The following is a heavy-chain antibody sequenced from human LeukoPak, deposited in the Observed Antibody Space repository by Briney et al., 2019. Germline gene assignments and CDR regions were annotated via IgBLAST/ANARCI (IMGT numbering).Heavy chain of an antibody. D-gene: IGHD3-3*01. CDR2: IIPIFGTA. J-gene: IGHJ6*02. Sequence: SVKVSCKASGGTFSSYAISRVRQTPGQGLEWMGGIIPIFGTANYAQKFQGRVTITADESTSTAYMELSSLRSEDTAVYYCARSSYYDFWSGSLRSYYYYGMDVWGQGTTVTVSS. CDR1: GGTFSSYA. CDR3: ARSSYYDFWSGSLRSYYYYGMDV. V-gene: IGHV1-69*13.